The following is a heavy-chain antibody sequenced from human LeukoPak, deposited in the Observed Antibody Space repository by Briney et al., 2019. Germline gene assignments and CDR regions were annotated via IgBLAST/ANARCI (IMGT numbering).Heavy chain of an antibody. Sequence: GGSLRLSCAASGFTFSNYAMSWVRQAPGKGLEWVSAISGRGGSTYYADSVKGRFTISRDKSKNTLYLQMNSLRAEDTAVYYCAKGRAVVDYGDSWDYWGQGTLVTVSS. D-gene: IGHD4-17*01. CDR2: ISGRGGST. J-gene: IGHJ4*02. CDR3: AKGRAVVDYGDSWDY. CDR1: GFTFSNYA. V-gene: IGHV3-23*01.